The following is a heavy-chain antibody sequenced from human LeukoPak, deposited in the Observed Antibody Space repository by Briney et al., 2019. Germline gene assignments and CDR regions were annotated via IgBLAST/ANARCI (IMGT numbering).Heavy chain of an antibody. CDR3: AKDRVYYYDSSGYYYSDAFDI. CDR2: ISGSGGST. V-gene: IGHV3-23*01. D-gene: IGHD3-22*01. J-gene: IGHJ3*02. CDR1: GFTFSSYA. Sequence: PGESLRLSCAASGFTFSSYAMSWVRQAPGKGLEWVSAISGSGGSTYYADSVKGRFTISRDNSKNTLYLQMNSLRAEDTAVYYCAKDRVYYYDSSGYYYSDAFDIWGQGTMVTVSS.